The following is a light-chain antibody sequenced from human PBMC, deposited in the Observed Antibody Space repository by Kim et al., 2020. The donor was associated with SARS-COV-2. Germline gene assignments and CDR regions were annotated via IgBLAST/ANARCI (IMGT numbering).Light chain of an antibody. Sequence: QSALTQPPSVSAAPGQRVTISCFGNNSKFAYDYVSWYQQLPGTAPKVLIYDDTLRPSGISHRFSGSKSGSSATLGITGLETGDEADYFCAIWDSDLSAGVFGGGTQLTVL. V-gene: IGLV1-51*01. CDR3: AIWDSDLSAGV. CDR1: NSKFAYDY. J-gene: IGLJ3*02. CDR2: DDT.